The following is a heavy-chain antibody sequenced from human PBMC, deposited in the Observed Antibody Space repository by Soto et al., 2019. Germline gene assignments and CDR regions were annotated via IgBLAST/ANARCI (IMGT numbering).Heavy chain of an antibody. CDR2: IYYSGST. J-gene: IGHJ4*02. V-gene: IGHV4-59*01. D-gene: IGHD6-19*01. CDR3: ARDQDAGWPLD. CDR1: GGSISSYY. Sequence: PSETLSLTYTVSGGSISSYYWSWIRQPPGKGLEWIGYIYYSGSTNYNPSLKSRVTISVDTSKNQFSLKLSSVTAADTAVYYCARDQDAGWPLDWGQGTLVTVSS.